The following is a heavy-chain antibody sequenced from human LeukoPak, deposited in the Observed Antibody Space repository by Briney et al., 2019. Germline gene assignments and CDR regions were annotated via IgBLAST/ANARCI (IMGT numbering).Heavy chain of an antibody. CDR2: ISSGSTYI. Sequence: GRSLRLSCAASGFTFSSYGMHWVRQAPGKGLEWVSSISSGSTYIYYADSVKGRFTISRDNAKNSLYLQMNSLRAEDMAVYYCARASDYGDYFSGMDVWGQGTTVTVSS. J-gene: IGHJ6*02. V-gene: IGHV3-21*01. CDR1: GFTFSSYG. CDR3: ARASDYGDYFSGMDV. D-gene: IGHD4-17*01.